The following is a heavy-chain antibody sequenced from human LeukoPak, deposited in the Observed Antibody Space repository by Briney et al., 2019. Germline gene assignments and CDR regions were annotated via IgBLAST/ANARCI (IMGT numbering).Heavy chain of an antibody. CDR1: GFTVSSNY. CDR2: IYSGGST. Sequence: PGGSLRLSCAASGFTVSSNYMSWVRQAPGKGLEWVSVIYSGGSTYYADSLKGRFTISRNNPKNLLYLQMNSLRAEDTAVYYCARELRNDFWKVAWFDPWGQGTLVTASS. CDR3: ARELRNDFWKVAWFDP. V-gene: IGHV3-53*01. D-gene: IGHD3-3*01. J-gene: IGHJ5*02.